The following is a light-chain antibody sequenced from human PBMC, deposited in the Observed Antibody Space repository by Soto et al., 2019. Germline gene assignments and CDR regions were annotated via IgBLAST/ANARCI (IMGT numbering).Light chain of an antibody. J-gene: IGKJ1*01. CDR1: HSVSSW. CDR2: DAS. CDR3: QQYIGSPWT. V-gene: IGKV1-5*01. Sequence: DIQITQSPFTLSASVGDRVTITCRAGHSVSSWVAWYQQKPGKAPKLLIYDASSLESGVPSRFSGSGSGTEFTLTISSLQPDDFATYYCQQYIGSPWTFGQGTKVDIK.